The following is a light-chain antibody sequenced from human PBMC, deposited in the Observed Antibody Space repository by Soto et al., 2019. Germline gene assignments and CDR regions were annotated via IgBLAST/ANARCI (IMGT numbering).Light chain of an antibody. CDR2: DAS. CDR3: QQRSNWPYT. Sequence: EIVLTQSPATLSLSPGERATLSCRASQSVSSYLAWYQQKPGQAPRPLIYDASNRATGIPARFSGSGSGTDFTLTISSLEPEDFAVYYCQQRSNWPYTFGQGTKVEIK. CDR1: QSVSSY. J-gene: IGKJ2*01. V-gene: IGKV3-11*01.